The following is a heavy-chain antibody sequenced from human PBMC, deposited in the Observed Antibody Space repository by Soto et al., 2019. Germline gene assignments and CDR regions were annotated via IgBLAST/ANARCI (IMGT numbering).Heavy chain of an antibody. CDR3: ARRIPFGYGMDV. V-gene: IGHV3-64*01. CDR2: ITSNGGNT. CDR1: GFTFSSYA. Sequence: EVQLVKSGGGLVQPGGSLRLSCAASGFTFSSYAMHWVRQAPGKGLEYVSAITSNGGNTDYASSVKGRFTISRDNSKNTLYLQMGSLRAEDMAVYYCARRIPFGYGMDVWGQGTTVTVSS. J-gene: IGHJ6*02. D-gene: IGHD2-21*01.